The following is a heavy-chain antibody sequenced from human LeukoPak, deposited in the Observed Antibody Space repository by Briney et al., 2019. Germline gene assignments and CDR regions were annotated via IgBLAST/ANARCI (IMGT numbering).Heavy chain of an antibody. Sequence: GASVKVSCKASGYTFTSYYMHWVRQAPGQGLEWMGIINPSGGSTSYAQKFQGRVTMTSDTSTSTVYMELSSLRSEDTAVYYCARSAAFTVDYYYYMDVWGKGTTVTVSS. CDR2: INPSGGST. D-gene: IGHD2-15*01. V-gene: IGHV1-46*01. CDR1: GYTFTSYY. CDR3: ARSAAFTVDYYYYMDV. J-gene: IGHJ6*03.